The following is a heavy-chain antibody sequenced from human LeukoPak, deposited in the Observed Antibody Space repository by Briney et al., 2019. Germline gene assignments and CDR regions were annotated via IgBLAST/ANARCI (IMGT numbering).Heavy chain of an antibody. CDR2: ISGSGGST. CDR1: GFTFSSYA. J-gene: IGHJ6*03. CDR3: AREKEQQLVHLDYYYYYMDV. D-gene: IGHD6-13*01. V-gene: IGHV3-23*01. Sequence: GGSLRLSCAASGFTFSSYAMSWVRQAPGKGLEWVSAISGSGGSTYYADSVKGRFTISRDNSKNTLYLQMNSLRAEDTAVYYCAREKEQQLVHLDYYYYYMDVWGKGTTVTVSS.